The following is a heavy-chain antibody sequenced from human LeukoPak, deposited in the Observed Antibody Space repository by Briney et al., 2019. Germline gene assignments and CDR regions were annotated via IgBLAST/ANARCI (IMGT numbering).Heavy chain of an antibody. Sequence: SETLSLTCTVSGGSISSGGYYWSWIRQHPGKGLEWIGYIYYSGSTYYNPSLKSRVTISVDTSKNQFSLKLSSVTAADTAVYYCARGTRSGYYIHPIDYWGQGTLVTVSS. CDR2: IYYSGST. CDR1: GGSISSGGYY. D-gene: IGHD3-3*01. V-gene: IGHV4-31*03. CDR3: ARGTRSGYYIHPIDY. J-gene: IGHJ4*02.